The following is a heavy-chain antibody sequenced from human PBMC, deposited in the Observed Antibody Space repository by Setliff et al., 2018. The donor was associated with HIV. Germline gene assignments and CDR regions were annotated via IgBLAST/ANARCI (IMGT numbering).Heavy chain of an antibody. CDR2: IYHSGTT. CDR1: GYSISSGYY. CDR3: ARLRGSSGYYVFDY. V-gene: IGHV4-38-2*01. Sequence: ETLSLTCAVSGYSISSGYYWGWIRQPPGKGLEWIGNIYHSGTTYYNPSLKSRITISVDTSKNQFSLKLSSVTAADTAVYYCARLRGSSGYYVFDYWGQGTRVTAPQ. J-gene: IGHJ4*02. D-gene: IGHD3-22*01.